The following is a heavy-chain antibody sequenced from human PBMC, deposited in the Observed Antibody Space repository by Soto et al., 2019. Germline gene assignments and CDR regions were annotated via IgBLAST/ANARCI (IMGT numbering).Heavy chain of an antibody. V-gene: IGHV1-18*04. CDR3: ARGRLIAVAQGGGAYFDY. Sequence: QVQLVQSGAEVKKPGASVKVSCKASGYTFTSYGISWVRQAPGQGLEWMGWISAYNGNTNYAQKLQGKVTMTTDNSTRTAYMGLRCRRSDDTAVYYFARGRLIAVAQGGGAYFDYWGQGTLVTVSS. J-gene: IGHJ4*02. CDR1: GYTFTSYG. CDR2: ISAYNGNT. D-gene: IGHD6-19*01.